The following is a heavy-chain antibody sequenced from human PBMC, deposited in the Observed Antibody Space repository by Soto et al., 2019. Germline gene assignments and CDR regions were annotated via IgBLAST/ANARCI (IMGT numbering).Heavy chain of an antibody. CDR2: ISGKVGNT. J-gene: IGHJ4*02. V-gene: IGHV3-23*01. CDR1: GFLFSNYA. Sequence: GPLSPSCAATGFLFSNYAMSLVRQAPGKRLEWVSAISGKVGNTYYADCWKGWFTICRDKPKNTVYLQMTSLRAGDTAIYSGPTPSPTFPVAMTGSFHYWGQGTRATVSS. D-gene: IGHD5-12*01. CDR3: PTPSPTFPVAMTGSFHY.